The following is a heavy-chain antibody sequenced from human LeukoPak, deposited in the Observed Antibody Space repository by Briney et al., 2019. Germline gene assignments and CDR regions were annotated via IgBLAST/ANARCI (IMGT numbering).Heavy chain of an antibody. D-gene: IGHD3-10*02. V-gene: IGHV5-51*01. J-gene: IGHJ6*02. CDR3: ARSDQLKLFGDPRRPYYYGMDV. CDR2: IYPGDSDT. CDR1: GYSFTGYW. Sequence: KPGESLKISCKASGYSFTGYWIGWVRQMPGKGLEWMGIIYPGDSDTRYSPSFQGQVTISADKSFSTAYLQWNSLKASDTAIYYCARSDQLKLFGDPRRPYYYGMDVWGQGTTVTVSS.